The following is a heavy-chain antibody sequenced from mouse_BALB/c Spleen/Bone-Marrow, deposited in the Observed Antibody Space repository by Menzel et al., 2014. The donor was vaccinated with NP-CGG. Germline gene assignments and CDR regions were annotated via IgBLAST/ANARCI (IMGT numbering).Heavy chain of an antibody. J-gene: IGHJ4*01. D-gene: IGHD2-4*01. CDR1: GFSFSNYW. Sequence: DVMLVESGGGLVQPGGSMKLSCVASGFSFSNYWMNWVRRSPEKGLEWVAEIRLKSNNYATHYAESVKGRFSISRDDSKSSVYLQMNNLGAEDTGIYYCSRDYDDAMDYWGQGTSVTVSS. CDR2: IRLKSNNYAT. CDR3: SRDYDDAMDY. V-gene: IGHV6-6*02.